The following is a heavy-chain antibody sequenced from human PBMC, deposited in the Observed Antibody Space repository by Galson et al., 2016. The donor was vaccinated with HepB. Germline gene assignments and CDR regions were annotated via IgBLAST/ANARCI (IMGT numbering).Heavy chain of an antibody. D-gene: IGHD6-19*01. J-gene: IGHJ4*02. CDR1: GFTFSTYA. Sequence: LRLSCAASGFTFSTYAMSWVRQAPGKGLEWVSTMSGSGGRTDNTDSVKGRFTISRDNAKNTLYLQMNSLRAEDTAVYYCAKDTVEEQWLDGYLFDYWGQGTLVTVSS. V-gene: IGHV3-23*01. CDR2: MSGSGGRT. CDR3: AKDTVEEQWLDGYLFDY.